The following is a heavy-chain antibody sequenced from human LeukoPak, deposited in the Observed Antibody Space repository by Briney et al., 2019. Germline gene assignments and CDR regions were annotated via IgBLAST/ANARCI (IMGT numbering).Heavy chain of an antibody. D-gene: IGHD2/OR15-2a*01. V-gene: IGHV3-23*01. J-gene: IGHJ4*02. CDR2: ISGEGVTI. CDR1: GFTFSNYT. Sequence: PGGSLRLSCGASGFTFSNYTMSWVRQAPGKGLEWVSAISGEGVTIYYADSVKGRFTISRDNSKNTLYLQMNSLTAEDTAVYYCGPREDSTTNAYDYWGQGTLVTVSS. CDR3: GPREDSTTNAYDY.